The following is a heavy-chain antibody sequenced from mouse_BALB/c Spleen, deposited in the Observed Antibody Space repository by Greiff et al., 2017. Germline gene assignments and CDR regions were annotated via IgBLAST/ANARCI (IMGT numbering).Heavy chain of an antibody. D-gene: IGHD2-10*02. CDR2: ISSGGSYT. CDR1: GFTFSSYA. V-gene: IGHV5-9-3*01. CDR3: ARQGTYGNYGIPSMGY. J-gene: IGHJ4*01. Sequence: EVQGVESGGGLVKPGGSLKLSCAASGFTFSSYAMSWVRQTPEKRLEWVATISSGGSYTYYPDSVKGRFTISRDNAKNTLYLQMSSLRSEDTAMYYCARQGTYGNYGIPSMGYWGQGTSVTVSS.